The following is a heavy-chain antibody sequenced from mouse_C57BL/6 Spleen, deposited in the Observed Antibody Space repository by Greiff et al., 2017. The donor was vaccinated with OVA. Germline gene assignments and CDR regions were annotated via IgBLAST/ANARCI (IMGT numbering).Heavy chain of an antibody. V-gene: IGHV5-17*01. CDR2: ISSGSSTI. CDR3: ARTISIAWFAY. D-gene: IGHD2-14*01. J-gene: IGHJ3*01. Sequence: EVKLMESGGGLVKPGGSLKLSCAASGFTFSDYGMHWVRQAPEKGLEWVAYISSGSSTIYYADTVKGRFTISRDNAKNTLFLQRTSLRSEDTAMYYCARTISIAWFAYWGQGTLVTVSA. CDR1: GFTFSDYG.